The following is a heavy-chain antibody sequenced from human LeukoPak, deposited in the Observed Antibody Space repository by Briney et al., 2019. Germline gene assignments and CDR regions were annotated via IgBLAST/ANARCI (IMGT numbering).Heavy chain of an antibody. CDR1: GYTFTSYY. CDR3: ARDRDDYYDSSGYSAFDI. V-gene: IGHV1-2*02. J-gene: IGHJ3*02. D-gene: IGHD3-22*01. CDR2: INPNSGGT. Sequence: ASVKVSCKASGYTFTSYYMHWVRHAPGQGLEWMGWINPNSGGTNYAQKFQGRVTMTRDTSISTAYMELSRLRSDDTAVYYCARDRDDYYDSSGYSAFDIWGQGTMVTVSS.